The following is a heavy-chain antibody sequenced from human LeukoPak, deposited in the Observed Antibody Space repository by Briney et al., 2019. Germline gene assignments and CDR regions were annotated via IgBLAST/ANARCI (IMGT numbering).Heavy chain of an antibody. CDR3: ARDRARYYYDSSGIFDY. CDR1: GFTFSSYE. D-gene: IGHD3-22*01. CDR2: ISSSGSTI. Sequence: GGSLRLSCAASGFTFSSYEMNWVRQAPGKGLEWVSYISSSGSTIYYADSVKGRFTISRDNAKNSLYLQMNSLRAEDTAVYYCARDRARYYYDSSGIFDYWGQGSLVTVSS. V-gene: IGHV3-48*03. J-gene: IGHJ4*02.